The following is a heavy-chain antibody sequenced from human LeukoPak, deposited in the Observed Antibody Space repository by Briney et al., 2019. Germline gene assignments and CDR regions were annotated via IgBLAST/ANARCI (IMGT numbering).Heavy chain of an antibody. CDR2: IYYSGST. CDR3: ARDPPPYCGGDCYAYGDYYYMDV. J-gene: IGHJ6*03. D-gene: IGHD2-21*01. CDR1: GGSISSGDYY. Sequence: PSQTLSLTCTVSGGSISSGDYYWSWIRQPPGKGLEWIGYIYYSGSTYYNPSLKSRVTISVDTSKNQFSLKLSSVTAADTAVYYCARDPPPYCGGDCYAYGDYYYMDVWGKGTTVTVSS. V-gene: IGHV4-30-4*08.